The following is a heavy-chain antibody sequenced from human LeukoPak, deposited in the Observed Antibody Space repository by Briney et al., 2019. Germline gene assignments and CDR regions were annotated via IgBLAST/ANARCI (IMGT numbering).Heavy chain of an antibody. J-gene: IGHJ4*02. CDR1: GGSVSSGSYY. V-gene: IGHV4-61*01. D-gene: IGHD6-19*01. CDR3: ARTVAGTYYFDY. Sequence: SETLSLTCTVSGGSVSSGSYYWSWIRQPPGKGLEWIGYIYYSGSTNYNPPLKSRVTISVDTSKNQFSLKLSSVTAADTAVYYCARTVAGTYYFDYWGQGTLVTVSS. CDR2: IYYSGST.